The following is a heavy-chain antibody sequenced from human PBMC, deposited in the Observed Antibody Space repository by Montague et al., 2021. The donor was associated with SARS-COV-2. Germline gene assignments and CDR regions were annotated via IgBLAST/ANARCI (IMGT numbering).Heavy chain of an antibody. D-gene: IGHD3-16*02. V-gene: IGHV3-23*01. J-gene: IGHJ4*02. CDR3: AKEGDYVWGSYRSAFDY. Sequence: SLSLSFSASGFPFSSYAMSWVRQAPGKGLEWVSSITGSGGGTDYADSVKGRFTISRDNSKNTLYLQMNSLRAEDTAIYYCAKEGDYVWGSYRSAFDYWGQGTLVTVSS. CDR2: ITGSGGGT. CDR1: GFPFSSYA.